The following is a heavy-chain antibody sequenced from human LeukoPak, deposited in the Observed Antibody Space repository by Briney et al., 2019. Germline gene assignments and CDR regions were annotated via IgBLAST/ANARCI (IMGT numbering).Heavy chain of an antibody. V-gene: IGHV4-4*07. CDR3: ASEAYYYDSSGYYKY. CDR2: IYTSGST. D-gene: IGHD3-22*01. Sequence: SETLSLTCTVPGDSISSFHWSWIRQPAGKGLEWIGRIYTSGSTNYNPSLKSRVTMSVDTSKNQFSLKLSSVTAADTAVYYCASEAYYYDSSGYYKYWGQGTLVTVSS. J-gene: IGHJ4*02. CDR1: GDSISSFH.